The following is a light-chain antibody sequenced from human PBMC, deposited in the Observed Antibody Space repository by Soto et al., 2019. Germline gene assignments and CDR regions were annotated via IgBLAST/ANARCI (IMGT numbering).Light chain of an antibody. CDR1: SSDIGTYNY. Sequence: QSALTQPPSASGSRGQSVTISCTGTSSDIGTYNYVSWYQQHPGRAPKLIIYEVHKRPSGVPDRFSGSKSGNTASLTVSGLQAEDEADYYSSSYAGSKTPFGGGTKLTVL. V-gene: IGLV2-8*01. CDR3: SSYAGSKTP. CDR2: EVH. J-gene: IGLJ2*01.